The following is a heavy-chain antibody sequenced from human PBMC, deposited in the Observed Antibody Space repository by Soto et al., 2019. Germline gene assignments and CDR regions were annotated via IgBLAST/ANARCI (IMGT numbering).Heavy chain of an antibody. CDR1: GYNFASSW. CDR3: ARPYGYGYSSGFDY. Sequence: GESLKISCKGSGYNFASSWIGWVRQTPGKGLEWMGIIYPGDSDTNYSPSFQGHVTISADKSISTAYLQWSSLKASDTAMYYCARPYGYGYSSGFDYWGQGTLVTVSS. V-gene: IGHV5-51*01. J-gene: IGHJ4*02. CDR2: IYPGDSDT. D-gene: IGHD5-18*01.